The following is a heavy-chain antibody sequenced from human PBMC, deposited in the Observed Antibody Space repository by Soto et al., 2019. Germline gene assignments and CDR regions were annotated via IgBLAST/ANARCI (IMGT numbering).Heavy chain of an antibody. Sequence: PSETLSLTCTVSGGSISSYYWSWIRQPPGKGLEWIGYIYYSGSTNYNPSHKSRVTISVDTSKNQYSLKMSTVTASDTAVYYCARHYSEYSSSPFDYWGQGTLVTVSS. D-gene: IGHD6-6*01. CDR1: GGSISSYY. J-gene: IGHJ4*02. V-gene: IGHV4-59*08. CDR2: IYYSGST. CDR3: ARHYSEYSSSPFDY.